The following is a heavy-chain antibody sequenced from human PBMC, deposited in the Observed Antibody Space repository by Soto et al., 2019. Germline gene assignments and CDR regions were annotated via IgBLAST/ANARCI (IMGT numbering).Heavy chain of an antibody. D-gene: IGHD2-21*02. Sequence: PGGSLRLSCSASGFPFSSYGMNWVRQAPGKGLEWVSAISGSDGTTHYADSVKGRFTISRDNSKNTLYLQMNSLRAEDTAVYYCEKEVTYCGGDCYSFVDSWGQGTGVTVS. CDR2: ISGSDGTT. V-gene: IGHV3-23*01. CDR3: EKEVTYCGGDCYSFVDS. J-gene: IGHJ4*02. CDR1: GFPFSSYG.